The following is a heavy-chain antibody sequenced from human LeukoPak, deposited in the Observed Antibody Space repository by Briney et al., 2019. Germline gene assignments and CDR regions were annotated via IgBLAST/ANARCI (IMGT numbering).Heavy chain of an antibody. J-gene: IGHJ4*02. V-gene: IGHV3-23*01. CDR1: GLTFSSYA. CDR2: ISGSSGHT. D-gene: IGHD3-3*01. Sequence: GGSLRLSCAASGLTFSSYAMSLVRQAPGKGLEWVSAISGSSGHTYYADSVKGRFTISRDNSKNTLYLQMNSLRAEDTAVYYCAKVGFSEMEWLLYSDHWGQGTLVTVSS. CDR3: AKVGFSEMEWLLYSDH.